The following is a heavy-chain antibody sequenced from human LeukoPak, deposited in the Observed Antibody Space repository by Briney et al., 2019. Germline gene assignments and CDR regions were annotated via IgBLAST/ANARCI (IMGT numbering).Heavy chain of an antibody. J-gene: IGHJ5*02. D-gene: IGHD4-17*01. Sequence: PGGSLRLSCAASGFTFGGFTMAWVRQTSGKGREWLSGILADADGGRTYYADSVKGRFTIYRDNSKNTLYLQMNNLRADDTAVYFCEKDLNYGDGRWEFDPWRQGTLVTV. CDR2: ILADADGGRT. V-gene: IGHV3-23*01. CDR1: GFTFGGFT. CDR3: EKDLNYGDGRWEFDP.